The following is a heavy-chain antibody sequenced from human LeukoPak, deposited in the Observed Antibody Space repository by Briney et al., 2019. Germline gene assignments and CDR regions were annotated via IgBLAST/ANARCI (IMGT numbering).Heavy chain of an antibody. CDR2: IYYSGST. CDR1: GGSISSSGYY. Sequence: SETLSLTCTVSGGSISSSGYYWGWIRQPPGKGLEWIASIYYSGSTYYNPSLKSRVNISVDTSKNQLSLQLSSLTAEDTAVYYCARHEYSGSYYGLSWFDPWGQGTLVTVSS. V-gene: IGHV4-39*01. D-gene: IGHD1-26*01. J-gene: IGHJ5*02. CDR3: ARHEYSGSYYGLSWFDP.